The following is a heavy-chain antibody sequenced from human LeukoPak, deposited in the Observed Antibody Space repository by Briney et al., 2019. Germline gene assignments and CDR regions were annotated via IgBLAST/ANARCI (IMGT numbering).Heavy chain of an antibody. V-gene: IGHV3-21*01. CDR1: GFTFSSYS. CDR2: ISSSSSYI. J-gene: IGHJ4*02. CDR3: ARGSTAVAGTEDY. Sequence: GGSLRLSCAASGFTFSSYSMNWVRQAPGKGLEWVSSISSSSSYIYYADSVKGRFTISRDNAKNSLYLQMNSLRAEDTAVYYCARGSTAVAGTEDYWGQGTLVTVSS. D-gene: IGHD6-19*01.